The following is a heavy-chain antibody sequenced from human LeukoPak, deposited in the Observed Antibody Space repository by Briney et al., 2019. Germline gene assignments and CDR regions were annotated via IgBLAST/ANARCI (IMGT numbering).Heavy chain of an antibody. V-gene: IGHV1-2*02. J-gene: IGHJ4*02. D-gene: IGHD2-2*01. CDR3: ARSSTSLPNFDY. CDR2: INPNRGVT. CDR1: GYTFTGYY. Sequence: ASVKVSCKASGYTFTGYYLHWVRRALGQGLEGMGWINPNRGVTNYAQKFQGRVTMTRGASITTAYMELSRLTSDDTAMYFCARSSTSLPNFDYWGQGTLVTVSS.